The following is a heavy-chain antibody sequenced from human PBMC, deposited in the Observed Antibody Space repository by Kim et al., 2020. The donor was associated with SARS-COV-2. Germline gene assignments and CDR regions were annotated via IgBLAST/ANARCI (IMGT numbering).Heavy chain of an antibody. D-gene: IGHD2-8*01. J-gene: IGHJ5*02. CDR2: T. V-gene: IGHV1-18*01. CDR3: AREMGGHWFDP. Sequence: TNPAQKRQGRVTMTTDTSTSTAYMELRSLRSDDTAVYYCAREMGGHWFDPWGQGTLVTVSS.